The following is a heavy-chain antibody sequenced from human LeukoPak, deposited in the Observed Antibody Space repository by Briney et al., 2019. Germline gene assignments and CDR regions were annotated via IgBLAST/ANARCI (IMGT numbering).Heavy chain of an antibody. V-gene: IGHV4-38-2*01. J-gene: IGHJ4*02. Sequence: PSETLSLTCAVSGYSISSAYYWGWIRQPPGKGLEWIGTIYYSGYTYYNPSLKSRVTISVDTSKNQFSLKLSSVTAADTAVYYCAKHYMGSSYNRGLDYWGQGTLVTVSS. CDR1: GYSISSAYY. D-gene: IGHD3-10*01. CDR3: AKHYMGSSYNRGLDY. CDR2: IYYSGYT.